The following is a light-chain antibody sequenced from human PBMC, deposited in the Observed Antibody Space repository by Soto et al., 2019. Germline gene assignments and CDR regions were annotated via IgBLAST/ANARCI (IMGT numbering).Light chain of an antibody. CDR3: HQYNNWPQWT. Sequence: EIVMTQAPATLSVSPGEKATLSCRAMQSFSSNLAWYQQKPGKAPRILIYGASTRATGIPARFSDSGSGTEFTLTISSLQSEDYAVYYCHQYNNWPQWTFGQGTKVDI. J-gene: IGKJ1*01. CDR1: QSFSSN. CDR2: GAS. V-gene: IGKV3-15*01.